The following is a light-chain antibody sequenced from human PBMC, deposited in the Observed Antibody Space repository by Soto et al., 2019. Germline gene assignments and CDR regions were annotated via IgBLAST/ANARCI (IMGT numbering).Light chain of an antibody. CDR2: DAS. Sequence: DIQVTQSPPTLSASVGDRVTITCRASQTISTWMAWYQQKPGKAPKLLVYDASTLQSGVASRFSGSGPGTEFTLIISGLQXDDSATYYCQQYTNTNNPWMFGQGTKVDIK. V-gene: IGKV1-5*01. CDR3: QQYTNTNNPWM. J-gene: IGKJ1*01. CDR1: QTISTW.